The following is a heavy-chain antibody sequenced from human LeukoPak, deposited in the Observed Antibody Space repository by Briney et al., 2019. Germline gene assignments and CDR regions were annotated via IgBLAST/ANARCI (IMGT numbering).Heavy chain of an antibody. CDR2: IYSGDNT. J-gene: IGHJ4*02. CDR1: GFTVSNNY. Sequence: PGGSLRLSCAASGFTVSNNYMSLVRQAPGKGLERVSVIYSGDNTYYVDPVKGRFTISRDNSKNTLFHQMNRLGAEDTAVYYCAGRRVLDASFDYWGQGTLVTVSS. V-gene: IGHV3-53*05. CDR3: AGRRVLDASFDY. D-gene: IGHD3-16*01.